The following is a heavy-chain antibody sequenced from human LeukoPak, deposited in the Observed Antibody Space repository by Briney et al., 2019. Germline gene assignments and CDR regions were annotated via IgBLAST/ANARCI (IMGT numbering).Heavy chain of an antibody. Sequence: GGSLRLSCAASGFTFSSYAMHWVRQAPGRGLEWVAVISYDGSNKYYADSVKGRFTISRDNSKNTLYLQMNSLRAEDTAVYYCARGTHSGYDHDRAYFDYWGQGTLVTVSS. CDR3: ARGTHSGYDHDRAYFDY. J-gene: IGHJ4*02. CDR1: GFTFSSYA. V-gene: IGHV3-30-3*01. CDR2: ISYDGSNK. D-gene: IGHD5-12*01.